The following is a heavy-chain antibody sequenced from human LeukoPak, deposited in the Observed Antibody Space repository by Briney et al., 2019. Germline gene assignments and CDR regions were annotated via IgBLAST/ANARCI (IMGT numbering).Heavy chain of an antibody. V-gene: IGHV3-30*04. CDR3: ACPYCSSTSCYYYYYYGMDV. Sequence: GGSLRLSCAASGFTFSSYAMHWVRQAPGKGLEWVAVISYDGSNKYYADSVKGRFTISRDNSKNTLYLQMNSLRAEDTAVYYCACPYCSSTSCYYYYYYGMDVWGQGTTVTVSS. CDR1: GFTFSSYA. CDR2: ISYDGSNK. D-gene: IGHD2-2*01. J-gene: IGHJ6*02.